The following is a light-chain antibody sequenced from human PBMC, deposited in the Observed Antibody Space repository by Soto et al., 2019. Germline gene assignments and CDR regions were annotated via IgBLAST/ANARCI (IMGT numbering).Light chain of an antibody. CDR2: GAS. CDR1: QSISSN. V-gene: IGKV3-15*01. J-gene: IGKJ1*01. Sequence: EIVMTQSPATLSVSPGERATLSCRASQSISSNLAWYQQKPGQAPRLLIYGASTRATGIPARFSGSGSGTEFTLTISSLQPDDFATYYCQQYQIDWTFGQGTKVDIK. CDR3: QQYQIDWT.